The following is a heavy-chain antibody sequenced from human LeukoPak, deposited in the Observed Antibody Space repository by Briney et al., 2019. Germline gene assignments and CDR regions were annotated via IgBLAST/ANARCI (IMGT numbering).Heavy chain of an antibody. J-gene: IGHJ6*03. CDR3: ARDEIGYYYYMDV. CDR2: IYYSGST. Sequence: LETLSFTCTVSGGSISSSSYYWGWIRQPPGKGLEWIGSIYYSGSTYYNPSLKSRVTISVDTSKNQFSLKLSSVTAADTAVYYCARDEIGYYYYMDVWGKGTTVTVSS. D-gene: IGHD2-21*01. V-gene: IGHV4-39*07. CDR1: GGSISSSSYY.